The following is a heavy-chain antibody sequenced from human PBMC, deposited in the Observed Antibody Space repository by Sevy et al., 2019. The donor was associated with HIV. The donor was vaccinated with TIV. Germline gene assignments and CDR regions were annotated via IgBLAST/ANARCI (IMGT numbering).Heavy chain of an antibody. CDR2: FDPEDHKT. CDR1: GYTLTQLS. CDR3: ATPKDYYDNSGYPFDY. D-gene: IGHD3-22*01. V-gene: IGHV1-24*01. J-gene: IGHJ4*02. Sequence: DAVKVSCKVSGYTLTQLSMHWVRQAPRKGLERRGTFDPEDHKTIYAQKFQGRVTMTEDKSTDTAYMELSSLRSEDTAMFYCATPKDYYDNSGYPFDYWGQGTLVIVSS.